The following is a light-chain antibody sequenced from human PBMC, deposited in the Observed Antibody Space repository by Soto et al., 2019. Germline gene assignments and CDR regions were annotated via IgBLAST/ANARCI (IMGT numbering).Light chain of an antibody. CDR3: QQSYSTPWT. V-gene: IGKV1-39*01. CDR2: AAS. J-gene: IGKJ1*01. Sequence: DIQMTQSPSSLSASVGDRVIITCRASQSITNFLSWYQQKPGKAPNLLIYAASSLQSGVPSRFSGSASGTDFTLTISSLQPADFATHYCQQSYSTPWTFGQGTKVDIK. CDR1: QSITNF.